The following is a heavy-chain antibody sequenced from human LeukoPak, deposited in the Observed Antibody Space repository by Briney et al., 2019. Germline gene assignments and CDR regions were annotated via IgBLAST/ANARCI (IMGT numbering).Heavy chain of an antibody. CDR2: ISSSSSYI. CDR3: ARADSSGYYNWFDP. D-gene: IGHD3-22*01. V-gene: IGHV3-21*01. Sequence: GGSLRLSCAASGFTFSSYSMNWVRQAPGKGLEWVSSISSSSSYIYYADSVKGRFTISRDNAKNSLYLQMNSLRAEDTAVYYCARADSSGYYNWFDPWGQGTLVTVSS. J-gene: IGHJ5*02. CDR1: GFTFSSYS.